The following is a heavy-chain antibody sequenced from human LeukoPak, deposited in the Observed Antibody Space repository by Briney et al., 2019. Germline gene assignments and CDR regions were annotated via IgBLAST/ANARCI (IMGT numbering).Heavy chain of an antibody. CDR3: AKLPPYSSGWPPDY. J-gene: IGHJ4*02. D-gene: IGHD6-19*01. V-gene: IGHV3-23*01. CDR2: ISGSGGST. CDR1: GFTFSSYA. Sequence: GGSLRLSCAASGFTFSSYAMSWVRQAPGKGLEWVSAISGSGGSTYYADSVKGRFTISGDNSKNTLYLQMNSLRAEDTAVYYCAKLPPYSSGWPPDYWGQGTLVTVSS.